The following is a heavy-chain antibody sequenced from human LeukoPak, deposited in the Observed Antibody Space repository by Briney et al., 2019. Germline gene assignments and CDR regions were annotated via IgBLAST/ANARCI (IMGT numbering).Heavy chain of an antibody. J-gene: IGHJ4*02. CDR2: STAPV. CDR3: ARCGELWFGEPYFDY. V-gene: IGHV3-69-1*01. CDR1: GFTFSDYA. D-gene: IGHD3-10*01. Sequence: SGGSLRLSCAASGFTFSDYAMTWVRQAPGKGLEWVSSTAPVHYADSVKGRFTISRDNAKNSLYLQMNSLRAEDTAVYNCARCGELWFGEPYFDYWGQGTLVTVSS.